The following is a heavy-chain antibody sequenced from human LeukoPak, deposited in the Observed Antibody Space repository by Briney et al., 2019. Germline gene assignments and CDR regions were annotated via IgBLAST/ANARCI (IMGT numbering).Heavy chain of an antibody. V-gene: IGHV1-69*05. CDR1: GCTFSSYA. J-gene: IGHJ4*02. CDR3: ARELGIFGVVNNDY. Sequence: SVKVSCKSSGCTFSSYAISWVRQAPGQGLEWMGRIIPIFGTANYAQKFQGRVTITTDESTSTAYMELSSLRSEDTAVYYCARELGIFGVVNNDYWGQGTLVTVSS. CDR2: IIPIFGTA. D-gene: IGHD3-3*01.